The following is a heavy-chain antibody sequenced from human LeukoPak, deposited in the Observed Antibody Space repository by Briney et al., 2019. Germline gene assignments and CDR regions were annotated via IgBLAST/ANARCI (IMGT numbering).Heavy chain of an antibody. CDR1: GYTFTSYD. CDR2: MNPYSGNT. J-gene: IGHJ4*02. CDR3: ARENYCSSTSCLDY. D-gene: IGHD2-2*01. V-gene: IGHV1-8*03. Sequence: ASVKVSCKASGYTFTSYDINWVRQATGQGLEWMGWMNPYSGNTGYAQKFQGRVTITKNTSISTAYMELSSLRSEDTAVYYCARENYCSSTSCLDYWRQGTLVTVSS.